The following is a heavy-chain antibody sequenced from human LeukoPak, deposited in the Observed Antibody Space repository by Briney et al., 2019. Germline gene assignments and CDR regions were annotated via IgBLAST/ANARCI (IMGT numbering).Heavy chain of an antibody. V-gene: IGHV3-23*01. J-gene: IGHJ4*02. D-gene: IGHD1-7*01. CDR3: VGSGNSAH. CDR2: ISASGDVI. CDR1: GFPFSSYG. Sequence: HPGGSLRLSCAASGFPFSSYGMSWIRQGPVKGLEWVSSISASGDVIFLVDSVKGRFIVSRDNSQNTLSLQMNSLRVEDTAIYYCVGSGNSAHWGQGTPVTVSS.